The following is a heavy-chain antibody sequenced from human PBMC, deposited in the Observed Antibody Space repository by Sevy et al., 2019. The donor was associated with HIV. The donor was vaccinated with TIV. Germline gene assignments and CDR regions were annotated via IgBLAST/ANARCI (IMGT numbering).Heavy chain of an antibody. J-gene: IGHJ4*02. CDR1: GGSISSSSYY. Sequence: SETLSLTCTVSGGSISSSSYYWCWIRQPPGKGLEWIGSIYYSGSTYYNPSLKSRVTISVDTSKNQFSLKLSSVTAADTAVYYCARQRKGGYGPFFDYWGQGTLVTVSS. D-gene: IGHD5-18*01. CDR2: IYYSGST. CDR3: ARQRKGGYGPFFDY. V-gene: IGHV4-39*01.